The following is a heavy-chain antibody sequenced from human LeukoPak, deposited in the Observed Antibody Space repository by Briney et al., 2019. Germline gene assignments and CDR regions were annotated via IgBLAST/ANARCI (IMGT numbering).Heavy chain of an antibody. V-gene: IGHV1-2*02. Sequence: GASVKVSCKASGYTFTGYYMHWVRQAPGQGLEWMGWINPNSGDTNYAQNFQGRVTMTRDTSISTAYMELSRLRSDDTAVYYCARDSLLGGGNIPDYWGGETLLTVSS. D-gene: IGHD2-2*02. CDR3: ARDSLLGGGNIPDY. J-gene: IGHJ4*02. CDR2: INPNSGDT. CDR1: GYTFTGYY.